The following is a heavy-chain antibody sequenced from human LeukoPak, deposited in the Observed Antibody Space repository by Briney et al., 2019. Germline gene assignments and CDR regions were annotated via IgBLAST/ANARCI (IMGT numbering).Heavy chain of an antibody. J-gene: IGHJ4*02. D-gene: IGHD3-10*01. V-gene: IGHV4-61*01. CDR2: DHYDGKT. CDR3: ARQQMRGGVFGDFGC. CDR1: GGSVSSGSYF. Sequence: SETLSLTCTVSGGSVSSGSYFWSWLRQPPGKGLECNGGDHYDGKTNYNPSLKSRATVSLYTSKNQFALNLKCVAAADTAIYFCARQQMRGGVFGDFGCWGPGSLVTVSS.